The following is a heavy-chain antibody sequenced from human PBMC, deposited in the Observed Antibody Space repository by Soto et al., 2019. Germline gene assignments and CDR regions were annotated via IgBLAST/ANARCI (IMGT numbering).Heavy chain of an antibody. Sequence: GGSLRLSCAASGFTFDDYAMHWVRQAPGKGLEWVSGISWNSGSIGYADSVKGRFTISRDNAKNSLYLQMNSLRAEDTALYYCAKTRSNMLEDAFDIWGQGTMVTVS. CDR1: GFTFDDYA. D-gene: IGHD2-8*01. J-gene: IGHJ3*02. V-gene: IGHV3-9*01. CDR2: ISWNSGSI. CDR3: AKTRSNMLEDAFDI.